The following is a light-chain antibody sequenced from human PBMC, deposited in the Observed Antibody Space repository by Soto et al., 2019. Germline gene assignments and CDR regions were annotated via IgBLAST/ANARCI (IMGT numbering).Light chain of an antibody. V-gene: IGLV2-14*01. CDR1: SSDVGAYIY. J-gene: IGLJ1*01. Sequence: QSVLTQPASVSGSPGQSITISCTGTSSDVGAYIYVSWYQHHPGKAPKVMIYEVTNRPSGVSDRFSGSKSGNTASLTISGLQAEDEADYYCCSYTGNTTLDVLGPGTKVTVL. CDR3: CSYTGNTTLDV. CDR2: EVT.